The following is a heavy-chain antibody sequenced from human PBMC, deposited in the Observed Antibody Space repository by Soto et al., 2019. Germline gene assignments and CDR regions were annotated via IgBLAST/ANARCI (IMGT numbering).Heavy chain of an antibody. D-gene: IGHD2-15*01. CDR2: ISYDGSNK. J-gene: IGHJ4*02. CDR1: GFTFSSYG. CDR3: AKVPGRLDY. V-gene: IGHV3-30*18. Sequence: QVQLVESGGGVVQPGRSLRLSCAASGFTFSSYGMHWVRQAPGKGLEWVAVISYDGSNKYYADSVKGRFTISRDNSKNTLYLQMNSLRAEDTAVYYCAKVPGRLDYWCQGTLVTVSS.